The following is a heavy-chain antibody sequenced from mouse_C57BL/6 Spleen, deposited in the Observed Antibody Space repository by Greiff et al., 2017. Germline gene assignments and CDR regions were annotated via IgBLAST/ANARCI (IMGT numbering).Heavy chain of an antibody. V-gene: IGHV1-82*01. J-gene: IGHJ2*01. CDR3: APDSSGYDY. CDR1: GYAFSSSW. D-gene: IGHD3-2*02. Sequence: VQLQESGPELVKPGASVKISCKASGYAFSSSWMNWVKQRPGKGLEWIGRIYPGDGDTNYNGKFKGKSTLTEDKSSSTSYMQLSILTSEDSAVYFCAPDSSGYDYWGQGTTLTVSS. CDR2: IYPGDGDT.